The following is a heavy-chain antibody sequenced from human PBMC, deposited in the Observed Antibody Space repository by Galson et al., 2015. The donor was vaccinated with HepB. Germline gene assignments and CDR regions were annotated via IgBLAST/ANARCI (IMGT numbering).Heavy chain of an antibody. CDR1: GYTFTSFG. CDR2: ISADNGNI. J-gene: IGHJ6*02. Sequence: SVKVSCKASGYTFTSFGISWVRQAPGQGLEWMGGISADNGNIKYAQKFRGRVTMTTDTSTSTAYMELGSPRSDDTAVYYCASEPRTFFGGQNYGLDVWGQGTTVTVS. D-gene: IGHD4-23*01. V-gene: IGHV1-18*01. CDR3: ASEPRTFFGGQNYGLDV.